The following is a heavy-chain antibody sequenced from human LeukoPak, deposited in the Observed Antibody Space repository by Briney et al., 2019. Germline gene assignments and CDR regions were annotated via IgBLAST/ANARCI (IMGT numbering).Heavy chain of an antibody. V-gene: IGHV3-13*01. CDR3: ARDTSYLNYYDSSGSNDAFDI. Sequence: GGSLRLSCAASGFTFRSYDMHWVRQATGKGLEWVSGIGTAGEIYYPGSVKGRFTISRDNAKNSLYLQMNSLRAEDTAVYYCARDTSYLNYYDSSGSNDAFDIWGQGTMVTVSS. D-gene: IGHD3-22*01. J-gene: IGHJ3*02. CDR1: GFTFRSYD. CDR2: IGTAGEI.